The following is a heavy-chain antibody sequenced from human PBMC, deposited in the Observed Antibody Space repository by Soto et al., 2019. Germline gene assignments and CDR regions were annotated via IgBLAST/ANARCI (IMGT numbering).Heavy chain of an antibody. CDR3: AKLGSSNFKAIDY. D-gene: IGHD6-6*01. Sequence: QVQLVESGGGVVQPGRSLRLSCAASGFTFSSYGMHWVRQAPGKGLEWVAVISYDGSNKYYADSVKGRFTISRDNSKNTLYLQMNSLRAEDTAVYYCAKLGSSNFKAIDYWGQGTLVTVSS. V-gene: IGHV3-30*18. CDR2: ISYDGSNK. CDR1: GFTFSSYG. J-gene: IGHJ4*02.